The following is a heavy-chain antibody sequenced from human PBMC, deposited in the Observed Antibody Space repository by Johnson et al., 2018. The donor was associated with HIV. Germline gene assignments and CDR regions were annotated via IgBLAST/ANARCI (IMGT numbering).Heavy chain of an antibody. J-gene: IGHJ3*02. CDR1: GFTFGDYA. Sequence: QVQLVQSGGGLVQPGRSLRLSCTASGFTFGDYAMHWVRQAPGKGLEWVAVISYDGSNKYYADSVKGRSTISRDNSKNTLYLQMNSLRAEDTAVYYCARACRDGYTCDAFDIWGQGTMVTVSS. CDR2: ISYDGSNK. D-gene: IGHD5-24*01. V-gene: IGHV3-30-3*01. CDR3: ARACRDGYTCDAFDI.